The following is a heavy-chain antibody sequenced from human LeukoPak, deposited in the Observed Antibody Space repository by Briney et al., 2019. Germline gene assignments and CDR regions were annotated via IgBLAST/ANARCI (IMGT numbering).Heavy chain of an antibody. CDR2: IYTSGST. CDR1: GGSISSGSYY. CDR3: AREGDIVVVPAAPFDY. V-gene: IGHV4-61*02. J-gene: IGHJ4*02. Sequence: SSQTLSLTCTVSGGSISSGSYYWSWIRQPAGKGLEWIGRIYTSGSTNYNPSLKSRVTISVDTSKNQFSLKLSSVTAADTAVYYCAREGDIVVVPAAPFDYWGQGTLATVSS. D-gene: IGHD2-2*01.